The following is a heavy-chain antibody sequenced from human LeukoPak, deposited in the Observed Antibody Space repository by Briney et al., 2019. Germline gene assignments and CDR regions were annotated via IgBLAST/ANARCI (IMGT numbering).Heavy chain of an antibody. CDR3: ARFGQYYYDSSGYADY. V-gene: IGHV7-4-1*02. D-gene: IGHD3-22*01. Sequence: GASVKVSCKASGYTFTSYAMNWVRQAPGQGLEWMGWINTNTGNPTYAQGFTGRFVFSLDTSVSTAYLQISSLKAEDTAVYCCARFGQYYYDSSGYADYWGQGTLVTVSS. J-gene: IGHJ4*02. CDR2: INTNTGNP. CDR1: GYTFTSYA.